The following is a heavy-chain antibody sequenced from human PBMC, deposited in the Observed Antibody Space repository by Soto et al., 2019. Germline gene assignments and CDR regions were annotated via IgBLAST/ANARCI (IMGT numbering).Heavy chain of an antibody. CDR2: IYHSGST. CDR1: GGSISSGDYY. CDR3: ARERPDGARLDP. V-gene: IGHV4-30-4*01. J-gene: IGHJ5*02. D-gene: IGHD6-6*01. Sequence: QVQLQESGPGLVKPSQTLSLTCTVSGGSISSGDYYWSWIRQPPGKGLEWIGYIYHSGSTYYNPSLKRRVTISVDTSTNQFSLKLSSVTAADPAVYYCARERPDGARLDPWGQGTLVTVSS.